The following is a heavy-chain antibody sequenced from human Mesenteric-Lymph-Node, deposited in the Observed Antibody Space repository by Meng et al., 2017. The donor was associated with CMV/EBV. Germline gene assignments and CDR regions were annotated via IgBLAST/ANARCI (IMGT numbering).Heavy chain of an antibody. CDR3: AFYASGREYFDY. J-gene: IGHJ4*02. Sequence: SETLSLTCTVSGHSINSGYYWGWIRQPPGKGLEWIGSIYYSGSTYYNPSLKSRVTISVDTSKNQFSLTLSSVTAADTAVYYCAFYASGREYFDYWGQGTLVTVSS. CDR2: IYYSGST. CDR1: GHSINSGYY. D-gene: IGHD3-10*01. V-gene: IGHV4-38-2*02.